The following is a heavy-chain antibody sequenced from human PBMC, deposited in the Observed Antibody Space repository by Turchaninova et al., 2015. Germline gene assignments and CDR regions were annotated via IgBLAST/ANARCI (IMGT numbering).Heavy chain of an antibody. CDR2: MNQYGNRK. J-gene: IGHJ6*02. V-gene: IGHV3-7*03. CDR3: ARDGYTYTRDA. Sequence: VPPGGLPGLSMADAGLPFSYCWMTRVRQAPRRGREWVANMNQYGNRKYYADPVAGRFNISRDNAKNSLYLQINSLRVEDTAVYYCARDGYTYTRDAWGQGTAVTVSS. D-gene: IGHD5-24*01. CDR1: GLPFSYCW.